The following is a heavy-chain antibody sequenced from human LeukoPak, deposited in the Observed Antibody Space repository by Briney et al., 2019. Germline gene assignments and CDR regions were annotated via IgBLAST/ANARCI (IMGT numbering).Heavy chain of an antibody. J-gene: IGHJ4*02. CDR3: ARGSADMIIWLDY. CDR2: VYISGST. CDR1: GGSISSYC. Sequence: SESLSLTCTVSGGSISSYCWSWIRQPPGNGPEWIGYVYISGSTNYNPSLKGRVTISVDTSKNQFSLKLSSVTAADTAMYYCARGSADMIIWLDYWGQGTLVTVSS. V-gene: IGHV4-59*01. D-gene: IGHD3-16*01.